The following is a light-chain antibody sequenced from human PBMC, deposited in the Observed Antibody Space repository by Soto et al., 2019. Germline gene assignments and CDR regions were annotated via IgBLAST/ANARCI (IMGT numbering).Light chain of an antibody. CDR2: SDN. J-gene: IGLJ1*01. V-gene: IGLV1-44*01. Sequence: QSVLTQPPSASGTPGQRVTISCSGSSSNIGSNSVNWYHQVAGTAPKLLIHSDNQRPSGVPDRFSGSKSGTSASLAISGLQSGDEGDYYCQSYDSTLSARYVFGTGTKLTVL. CDR1: SSNIGSNS. CDR3: QSYDSTLSARYV.